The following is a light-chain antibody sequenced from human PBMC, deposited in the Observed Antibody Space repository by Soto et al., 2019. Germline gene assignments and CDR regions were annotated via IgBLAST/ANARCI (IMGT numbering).Light chain of an antibody. CDR1: QSVSSY. J-gene: IGKJ5*01. CDR2: DSS. V-gene: IGKV3-11*01. Sequence: IVVRQSPARLSMATGERASVSCIANQSVSSYFSWYQQTPGQAPRLLIYDSSISATGIPARFSGSSSGTYFTLTISRLQPEDCPVYYCQQRSYLPIPFGQVTRLE. CDR3: QQRSYLPIP.